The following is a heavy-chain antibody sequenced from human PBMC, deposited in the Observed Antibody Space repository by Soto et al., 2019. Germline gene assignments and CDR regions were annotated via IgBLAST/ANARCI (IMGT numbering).Heavy chain of an antibody. CDR2: IYPGDSDT. V-gene: IGHV5-51*01. J-gene: IGHJ6*02. D-gene: IGHD1-7*01. CDR1: GYSFTSYW. CDR3: ARIITGTTFDYYYYYGMDV. Sequence: GESLKISCKGSGYSFTSYWIGWVRQMPGKGLEWMGIIYPGDSDTRYSPSFQGQVTISADKSISTAYLQWSSLKASDTAMYYCARIITGTTFDYYYYYGMDVWGQGTTVTVSS.